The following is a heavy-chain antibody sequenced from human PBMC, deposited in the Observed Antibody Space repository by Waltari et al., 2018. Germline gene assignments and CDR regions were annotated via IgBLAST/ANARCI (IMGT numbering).Heavy chain of an antibody. CDR3: ARVLGMGWFDP. CDR2: IKEDGSTK. CDR1: GFIFSAYW. V-gene: IGHV3-7*03. Sequence: EVQVVESGGDLVQPGGSLRLSCVASGFIFSAYWMGWLRQVPGKGLEWVANIKEDGSTKFYVDSVKGRFTISRDNAKNSLYLQMDSLRVEDTAVFYCARVLGMGWFDPWGQGTLVTVSS. D-gene: IGHD3-16*01. J-gene: IGHJ5*02.